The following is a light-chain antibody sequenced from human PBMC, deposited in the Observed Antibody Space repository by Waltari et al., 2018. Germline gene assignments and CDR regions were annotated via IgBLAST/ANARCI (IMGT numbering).Light chain of an antibody. CDR1: INDIGYYHF. J-gene: IGLJ2*01. Sequence: QSALTQPASVSGSPGQSLTISCTGTINDIGYYHFVSWYQQHPGNAPRLIIFDVTRWPSGVSHRFSGSKSGSAASLTISGLQAEDEADYYCASYTNTNTIIFGEGTKVAVL. CDR3: ASYTNTNTII. CDR2: DVT. V-gene: IGLV2-14*03.